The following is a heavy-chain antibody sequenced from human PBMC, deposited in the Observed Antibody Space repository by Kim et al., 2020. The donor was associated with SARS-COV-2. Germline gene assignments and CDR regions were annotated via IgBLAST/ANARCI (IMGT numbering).Heavy chain of an antibody. V-gene: IGHV3-53*01. CDR2: LYTGGSS. D-gene: IGHD2-15*01. CDR1: GFSVSVTY. Sequence: GGSLRLSCAASGFSVSVTYMSWVRQAPGRGLEWVSVLYTGGSSYYADCVTGRFIISRDDSENTLHLRMNSLSAEDTAVYFCASVVAEIRDYYYMDVWGKGTTVTVSS. CDR3: ASVVAEIRDYYYMDV. J-gene: IGHJ6*03.